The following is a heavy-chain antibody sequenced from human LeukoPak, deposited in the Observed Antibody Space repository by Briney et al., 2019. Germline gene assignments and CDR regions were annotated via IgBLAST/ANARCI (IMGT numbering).Heavy chain of an antibody. D-gene: IGHD4-17*01. Sequence: PGGSLRLSCAASGSTFSRYDMSWVRQAPGKGLEWVSAITDSGGSTYYADSVRGRFTISRDDSKNTLYLLMNSLRAEDTAVYYCAKEDTLTTVYFDYWGQGTPVTVSS. V-gene: IGHV3-23*01. CDR1: GSTFSRYD. J-gene: IGHJ4*02. CDR3: AKEDTLTTVYFDY. CDR2: ITDSGGST.